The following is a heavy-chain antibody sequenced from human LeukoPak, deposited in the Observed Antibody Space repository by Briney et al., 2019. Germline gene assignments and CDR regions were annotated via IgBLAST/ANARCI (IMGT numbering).Heavy chain of an antibody. D-gene: IGHD2-15*01. CDR1: GFTFSSYS. J-gene: IGHJ3*02. Sequence: PGGSLRLSCEASGFTFSSYSMNWFRQAPGKGLEWVSSISSSSSYIYYADSVKGRFTISRGNAKNSLYLQMNSLRAEDTAVYYCARARGSATSDAFDIWGQGTMVTVSS. CDR2: ISSSSSYI. CDR3: ARARGSATSDAFDI. V-gene: IGHV3-21*01.